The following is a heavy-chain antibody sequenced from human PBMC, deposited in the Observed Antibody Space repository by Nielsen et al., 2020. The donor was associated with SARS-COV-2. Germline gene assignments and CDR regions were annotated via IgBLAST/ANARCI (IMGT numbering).Heavy chain of an antibody. V-gene: IGHV3-23*01. Sequence: GESLKISCAASGFTFRSYSMNWVRQAPGKGLEWVSSISASAGTFYADSVKGQFIISRDNSKNTLYLQMNSLRAEDTAVYYCAINWNLGYWGQGTLVTVSS. CDR1: GFTFRSYS. J-gene: IGHJ4*02. CDR3: AINWNLGY. CDR2: ISASAGT. D-gene: IGHD1-20*01.